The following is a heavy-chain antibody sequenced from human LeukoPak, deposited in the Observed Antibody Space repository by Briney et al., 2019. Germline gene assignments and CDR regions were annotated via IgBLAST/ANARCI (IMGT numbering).Heavy chain of an antibody. D-gene: IGHD1-26*01. V-gene: IGHV4-59*01. CDR3: ASSVGAIDYFDY. CDR2: IYYSGST. CDR1: SDSISSYY. Sequence: SETLSLTCTVSSDSISSYYWSWIRQPPGKGLEWIGYIYYSGSTNYNPSLKSRVTISVDTSKNQFSLKLSSVTAADTAVYYCASSVGAIDYFDYWGQGTLVTVSS. J-gene: IGHJ4*02.